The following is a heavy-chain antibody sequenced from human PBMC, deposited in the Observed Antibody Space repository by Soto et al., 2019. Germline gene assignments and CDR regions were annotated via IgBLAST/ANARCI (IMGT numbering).Heavy chain of an antibody. Sequence: SETLSLTCTVSGGSISSSSYYWGWIRQPPGKGLEGIGSIYYSGSTYYNPSLKSRVTISVDTSKNQFSLKLSSVTAADTAVYYCARHLDYYDSSGYYGRRWYFDLWGRGTLVTVSS. CDR2: IYYSGST. D-gene: IGHD3-22*01. V-gene: IGHV4-39*01. CDR1: GGSISSSSYY. CDR3: ARHLDYYDSSGYYGRRWYFDL. J-gene: IGHJ2*01.